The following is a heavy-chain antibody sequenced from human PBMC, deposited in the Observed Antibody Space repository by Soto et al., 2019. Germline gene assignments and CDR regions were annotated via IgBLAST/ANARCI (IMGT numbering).Heavy chain of an antibody. Sequence: EVQLVESGGGLVKPGGFLRLSCAASGFTFSSYSMNWVRQAPGKGLEWDSSISSSSSYIYYADSVKGRFTISRDNAKNSLYLQMNSLRAEDTAVYYCARDLSYYYDSSGWFDYWGQGTLVTVSS. V-gene: IGHV3-21*01. D-gene: IGHD3-22*01. CDR2: ISSSSSYI. J-gene: IGHJ4*02. CDR1: GFTFSSYS. CDR3: ARDLSYYYDSSGWFDY.